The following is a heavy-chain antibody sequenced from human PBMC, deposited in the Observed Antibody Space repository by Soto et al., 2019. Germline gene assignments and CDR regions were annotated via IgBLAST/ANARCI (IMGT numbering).Heavy chain of an antibody. V-gene: IGHV1-3*01. Sequence: QVQLEQSGAEVKKPGASVKVSCQTSGYTFTSYTLHWVRQAPGQGLEWLGWINAGNGREKYSQRFQDRVSLSTDRSKGTAFMEIRAPRSKDTAVYICARGGGWVGEASFDTWGQGTLVIVSS. D-gene: IGHD3-10*01. J-gene: IGHJ4*02. CDR3: ARGGGWVGEASFDT. CDR1: GYTFTSYT. CDR2: INAGNGRE.